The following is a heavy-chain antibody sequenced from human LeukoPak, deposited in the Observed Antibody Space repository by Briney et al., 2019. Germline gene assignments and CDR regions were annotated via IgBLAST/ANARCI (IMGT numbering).Heavy chain of an antibody. CDR2: INPNSGGT. J-gene: IGHJ4*02. CDR3: AREPDAVTTMVRGVLVY. Sequence: ASVKVSCKASGYTFTGYYMHWVRQAPGQGLEWMGWINPNSGGTNYAQKLQGRVTMTTDTSTSTAYMELRSLRSDDTAVYYCAREPDAVTTMVRGVLVYWGQGTLVTVSS. D-gene: IGHD3-10*01. V-gene: IGHV1-2*02. CDR1: GYTFTGYY.